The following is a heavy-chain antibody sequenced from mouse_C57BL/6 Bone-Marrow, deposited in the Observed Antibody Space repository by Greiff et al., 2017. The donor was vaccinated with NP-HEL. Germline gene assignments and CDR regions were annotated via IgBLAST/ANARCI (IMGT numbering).Heavy chain of an antibody. Sequence: QVQLQQPGAELVKPGASVKLSCKASGYTFTSYWMQWVKQRPGQGLEWIGEIDPSDSYTTYNQKFKGKATLTVDTSSSTAYMQLSSLTSEDSAVYYCARRIYYGSSWGVDYWGKGTSVTVSS. CDR3: ARRIYYGSSWGVDY. V-gene: IGHV1-50*01. J-gene: IGHJ4*01. D-gene: IGHD1-1*01. CDR1: GYTFTSYW. CDR2: IDPSDSYT.